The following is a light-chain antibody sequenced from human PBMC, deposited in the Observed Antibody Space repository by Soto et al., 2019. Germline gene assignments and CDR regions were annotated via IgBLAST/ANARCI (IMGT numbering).Light chain of an antibody. V-gene: IGLV7-46*01. J-gene: IGLJ2*01. CDR1: TGPVTCGHY. CDR3: LLSYSGARPVV. Sequence: QAVVTQEPSLTVSPGGTVTLTCGSTTGPVTCGHYPFWFQQKPGQAPRTLIYDANNKYSWTPARFSGSLLGGKAALTLSGAQPEDEAEYYCLLSYSGARPVVFGGGTQLTVL. CDR2: DAN.